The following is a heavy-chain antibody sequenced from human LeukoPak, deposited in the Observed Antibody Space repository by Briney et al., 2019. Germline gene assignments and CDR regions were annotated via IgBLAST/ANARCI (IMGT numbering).Heavy chain of an antibody. J-gene: IGHJ5*02. CDR1: GFTFSSYN. D-gene: IGHD3/OR15-3a*01. Sequence: GGSLRLSCAGSGFTFSSYNLNWVRQAPGRGLEWLSYIDRTGTSKYYADSVKGRFTISRDNGKNSLYLEMNSLTVEDSAVYYCELDSYDFCPSDIWFDPWGQGTLVTVSS. CDR3: ELDSYDFCPSDIWFDP. CDR2: IDRTGTSK. V-gene: IGHV3-48*03.